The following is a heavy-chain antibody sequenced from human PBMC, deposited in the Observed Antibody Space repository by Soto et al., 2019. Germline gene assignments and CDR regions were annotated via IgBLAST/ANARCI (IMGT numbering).Heavy chain of an antibody. CDR3: ATSYGSGSYGYSDY. J-gene: IGHJ4*02. V-gene: IGHV4-59*08. CDR2: IYYRGST. Sequence: PSETLSLTCTVSGGSISSYYWSWIRQPPGKGLGWIGDIYYRGSTNYNPSLKSRVTISVDTSKNQFSLKLTSVTAADTAVYYCATSYGSGSYGYSDYWGQGTLVTVSS. D-gene: IGHD3-10*01. CDR1: GGSISSYY.